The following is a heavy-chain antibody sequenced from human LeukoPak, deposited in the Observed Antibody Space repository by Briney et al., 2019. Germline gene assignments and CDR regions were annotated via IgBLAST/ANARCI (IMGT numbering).Heavy chain of an antibody. J-gene: IGHJ4*02. CDR1: GGSISSSSYY. D-gene: IGHD3-10*01. CDR3: ARDAYGSGHLDY. Sequence: SETLSLTCTVSGGSISSSSYYWGWIRQPPGKGLEWIGEINHSGSTNYNPSLKSRVTISVDTSKNQFSLKLSSVTAADTAVYYCARDAYGSGHLDYWGQGTLVTVSS. V-gene: IGHV4-39*07. CDR2: INHSGST.